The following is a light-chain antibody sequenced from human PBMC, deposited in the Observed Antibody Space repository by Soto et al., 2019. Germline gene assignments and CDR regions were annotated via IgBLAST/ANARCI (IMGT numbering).Light chain of an antibody. CDR3: QSYDNSLSGL. Sequence: QSVLTQPPSVSGAPGQRVTISCTGSSSNIGAGYDVHWYQQLPGSAPKLLIYGNTNRPSGVPDRFSGSKSGTSASLAITGLQAEDEADYYCQSYDNSLSGLFGGGTQLTVL. V-gene: IGLV1-40*01. CDR1: SSNIGAGYD. CDR2: GNT. J-gene: IGLJ7*01.